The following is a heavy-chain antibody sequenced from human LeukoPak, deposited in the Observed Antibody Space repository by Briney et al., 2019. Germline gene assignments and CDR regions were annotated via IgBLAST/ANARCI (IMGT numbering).Heavy chain of an antibody. J-gene: IGHJ4*02. Sequence: TSETLSLTCTVSGYSISSDYYWGWIRQPPGKGLEWIGSIYHSGSTYYNPSLKSRVTISVDTSKNQFSLKLSSVTAADTAVYYCARQQRGGYFDYWGQGTLVIVSS. CDR3: ARQQRGGYFDY. D-gene: IGHD3-16*01. CDR2: IYHSGST. CDR1: GYSISSDYY. V-gene: IGHV4-38-2*02.